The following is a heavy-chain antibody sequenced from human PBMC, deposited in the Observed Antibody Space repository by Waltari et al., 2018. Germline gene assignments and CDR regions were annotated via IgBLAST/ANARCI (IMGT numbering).Heavy chain of an antibody. D-gene: IGHD3-10*01. CDR2: IYPGDSDT. CDR1: GYRFTSYW. Sequence: EVQLVQSGAEVKKPGESLKIYCKGSGYRFTSYWIGWVRQLPGEGLEWMGIIYPGDSDTRYSPSFQGQVTISADKSISTAYLQWSSLKASDTAMYYCARCETGVWARITMVRGERYYFDYWGQGTLVTVSS. CDR3: ARCETGVWARITMVRGERYYFDY. J-gene: IGHJ4*02. V-gene: IGHV5-51*01.